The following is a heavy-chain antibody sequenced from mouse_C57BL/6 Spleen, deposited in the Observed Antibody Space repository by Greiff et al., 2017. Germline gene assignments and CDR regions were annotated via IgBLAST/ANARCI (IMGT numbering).Heavy chain of an antibody. CDR1: GFTFSDYG. CDR3: ARHDYGSSSYYFDY. J-gene: IGHJ2*01. D-gene: IGHD1-1*01. Sequence: EVKLMESGGGLVKPGGSLKLSCAASGFTFSDYGMHWVRQAPEKGLEWVAYISSGSSTIYYADTVKGRFTISRDNAKNTLFLQMTSLRSEDTAMYYCARHDYGSSSYYFDYWGQGTTLTVSS. V-gene: IGHV5-17*01. CDR2: ISSGSSTI.